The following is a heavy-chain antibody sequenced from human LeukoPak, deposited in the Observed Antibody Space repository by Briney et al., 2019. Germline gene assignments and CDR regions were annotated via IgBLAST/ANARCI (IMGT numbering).Heavy chain of an antibody. D-gene: IGHD4-17*01. CDR2: IYPGDSDT. CDR1: GYSFTTYW. V-gene: IGHV5-51*01. CDR3: ARTSDGSYGDYSRYGIDV. J-gene: IGHJ6*02. Sequence: GESLKISCKGSGYSFTTYWIGWVRQMPGKGLEWMGIIYPGDSDTRYSPSFQGQVTISADKSISTAYLQWSSLKASDTAMYYCARTSDGSYGDYSRYGIDVWGQGTTVTVSS.